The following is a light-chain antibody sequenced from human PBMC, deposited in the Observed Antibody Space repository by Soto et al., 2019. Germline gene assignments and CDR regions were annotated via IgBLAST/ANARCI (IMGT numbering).Light chain of an antibody. Sequence: PRESATLSCMASERVSTNLAWYQQTPGLAPRLLIYSASRRPTDIPVRFSGSGSGAEFTLTISSLQSEDFATYYCQQYYSFPWTFGQGTKVDI. CDR1: ERVSTN. CDR3: QQYYSFPWT. V-gene: IGKV3-15*01. CDR2: SAS. J-gene: IGKJ1*01.